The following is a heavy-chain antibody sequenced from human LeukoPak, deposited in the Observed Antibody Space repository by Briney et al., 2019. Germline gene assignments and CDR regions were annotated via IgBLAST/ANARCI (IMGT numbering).Heavy chain of an antibody. CDR1: GGSFSNYY. J-gene: IGHJ3*02. D-gene: IGHD3-16*01. V-gene: IGHV4-59*01. CDR3: ARDQLGDAVDI. Sequence: SKTLSLTCTVSGGSFSNYYWTWIRQPPGRGLEWIGYIFYSGDTNYNPSLKSRVTMSLDTSKNQFSLRLNSVTAADTAVYYCARDQLGDAVDIWGQGTMVTVSS. CDR2: IFYSGDT.